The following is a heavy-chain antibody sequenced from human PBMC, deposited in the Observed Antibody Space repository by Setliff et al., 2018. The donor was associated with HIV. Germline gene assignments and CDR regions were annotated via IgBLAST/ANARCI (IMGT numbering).Heavy chain of an antibody. D-gene: IGHD1-26*01. V-gene: IGHV1-69*10. Sequence: SVKVSCKASGDTFSTYAISWVRQAPGQGLEWMGGIIPTLTVKMYAQKFRGRVTITEDKSTSTAYMELRSLTSADTAVYFCARDRGAYYECFDQWGQGTLVTVSS. CDR2: IIPTLTVK. CDR1: GDTFSTYA. J-gene: IGHJ4*02. CDR3: ARDRGAYYECFDQ.